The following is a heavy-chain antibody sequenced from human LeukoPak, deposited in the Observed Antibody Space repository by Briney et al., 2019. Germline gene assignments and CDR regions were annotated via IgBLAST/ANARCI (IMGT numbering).Heavy chain of an antibody. CDR3: ARAATVAGITP. J-gene: IGHJ5*02. V-gene: IGHV3-21*01. CDR2: ISSSSSYI. Sequence: PGGSLRLSCAASGFTFSSYSTNWVRQAPGKGLEWVSSISSSSSYIYYADSVKGRFTISRDNAKNSLYLQMNSLRAEDTAVYYCARAATVAGITPWGQGTLVTVSS. D-gene: IGHD6-19*01. CDR1: GFTFSSYS.